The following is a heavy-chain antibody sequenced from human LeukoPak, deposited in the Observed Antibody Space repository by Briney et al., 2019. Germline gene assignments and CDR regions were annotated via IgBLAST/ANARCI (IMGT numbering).Heavy chain of an antibody. CDR3: ARASTVTTWSLGY. D-gene: IGHD4-17*01. J-gene: IGHJ4*02. V-gene: IGHV4-59*01. CDR2: VSYTGST. CDR1: GGSISNYH. Sequence: SETLSLTCIVSGGSISNYHWSWIRQPPGKGLEWIGYVSYTGSTNCNPSLKSRVTMSVDTSKNQFSLNLSSVTAADTAMYYCARASTVTTWSLGYWGQGVLVTVSS.